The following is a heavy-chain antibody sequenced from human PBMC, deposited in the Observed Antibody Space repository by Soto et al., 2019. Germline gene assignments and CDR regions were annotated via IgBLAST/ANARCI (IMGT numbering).Heavy chain of an antibody. Sequence: PSETLSLTCTVSGGSISNAAYSCSWIRQPPGKGLEWIGYIYPSGMPFYNPSLRSRVTISIDRSNDQFSLNLKSVTAADTAVYYCARERGGYGLFDSRGQGTLVTVSS. CDR1: GGSISNAAYS. CDR2: IYPSGMP. CDR3: ARERGGYGLFDS. J-gene: IGHJ4*02. V-gene: IGHV4-30-2*01. D-gene: IGHD5-18*01.